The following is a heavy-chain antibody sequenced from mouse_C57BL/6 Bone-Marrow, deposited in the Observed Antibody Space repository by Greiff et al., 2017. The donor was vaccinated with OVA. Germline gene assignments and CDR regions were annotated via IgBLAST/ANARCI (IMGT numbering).Heavy chain of an antibody. CDR2: IYPGSGNT. CDR3: ARSTVVVPRFAY. J-gene: IGHJ3*01. Sequence: VKLVESGAELVRPGASVKLSCKASGYTFTDYYINWVKQRPGQGLEWIARIYPGSGNTYYNEKFKGKATLTAEKSSSTAYMQLSSLTSEDSAVYFCARSTVVVPRFAYWGQGTLVTVSA. CDR1: GYTFTDYY. V-gene: IGHV1-76*01. D-gene: IGHD1-1*01.